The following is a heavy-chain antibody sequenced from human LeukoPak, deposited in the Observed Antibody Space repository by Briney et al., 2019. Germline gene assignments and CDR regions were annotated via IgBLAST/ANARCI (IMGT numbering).Heavy chain of an antibody. Sequence: GASVKVSRKASGYTFTSYAMHWVRQAPGQRLEWMGWINAGNGNTKYSQKFQGRVTITRDTSASTAYMELSSLRSEDTAVYYCAREKLDYYDSSGFDYWGQGTLVTVSS. V-gene: IGHV1-3*01. CDR2: INAGNGNT. D-gene: IGHD3-22*01. CDR3: AREKLDYYDSSGFDY. J-gene: IGHJ4*02. CDR1: GYTFTSYA.